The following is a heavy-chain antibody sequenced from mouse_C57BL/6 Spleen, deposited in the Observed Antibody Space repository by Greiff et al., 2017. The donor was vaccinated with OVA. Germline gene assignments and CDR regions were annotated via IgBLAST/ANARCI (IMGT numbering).Heavy chain of an antibody. D-gene: IGHD1-1*01. Sequence: EVQLVESGGGLVQPGGSLSLSCAASGFTFTDYYMSWVRQPPGKALEWLGFIRNKANGYTTEYSASVKGRFTISRDNSQSILYLQMNALRAEDSATYYCARTPYYYGSRYWYVDVWGRETTVTVSS. J-gene: IGHJ1*03. CDR1: GFTFTDYY. CDR2: IRNKANGYTT. CDR3: ARTPYYYGSRYWYVDV. V-gene: IGHV7-3*01.